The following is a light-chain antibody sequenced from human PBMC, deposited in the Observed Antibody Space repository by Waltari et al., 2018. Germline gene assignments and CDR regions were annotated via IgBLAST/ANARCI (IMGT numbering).Light chain of an antibody. Sequence: EIVLTQSPATLSLSPGESATLSCRASQSVGSYLAWYQQKPGQAPSLLIYDASNRATGIPARFSGSGSGTDFTLTISSLEPEDFAVYSCQQRGNWPRTFGQGTKLEIK. V-gene: IGKV3-11*01. CDR2: DAS. CDR1: QSVGSY. CDR3: QQRGNWPRT. J-gene: IGKJ2*01.